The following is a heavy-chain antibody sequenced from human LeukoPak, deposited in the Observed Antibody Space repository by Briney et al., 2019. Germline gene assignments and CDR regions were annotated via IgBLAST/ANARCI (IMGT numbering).Heavy chain of an antibody. V-gene: IGHV4-59*01. Sequence: SETLSLTCTVSGGSISTYYWSWIRQSPGKGLEWIGYIYYNGGTNYNPSLKSRVTISVDTPKKQFSLKMSSVTAADTAVYYCARGVGYYDNSGYFDYWGQGTLVTVSS. CDR2: IYYNGGT. J-gene: IGHJ4*02. CDR1: GGSISTYY. D-gene: IGHD3-22*01. CDR3: ARGVGYYDNSGYFDY.